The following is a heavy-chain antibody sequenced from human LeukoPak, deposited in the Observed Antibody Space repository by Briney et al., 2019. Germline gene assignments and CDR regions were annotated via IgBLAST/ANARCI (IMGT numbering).Heavy chain of an antibody. D-gene: IGHD3-16*02. CDR3: AREYGDYAWGSYRYFDY. CDR1: GFTFSSYW. Sequence: GGSLRLSCAASGFTFSSYWMHWVRQAPGKGLVWVSRINSDGSSTSYADSVKGRFTISRDNAKNTLYLQMNSLRAEDTAVYYCAREYGDYAWGSYRYFDYWGQGTPVTVSP. J-gene: IGHJ4*02. V-gene: IGHV3-74*01. CDR2: INSDGSST.